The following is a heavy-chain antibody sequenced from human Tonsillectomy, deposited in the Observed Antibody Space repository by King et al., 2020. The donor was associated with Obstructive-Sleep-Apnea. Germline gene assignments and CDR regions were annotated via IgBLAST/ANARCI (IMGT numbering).Heavy chain of an antibody. CDR2: IYYSGST. Sequence: PLQESGPGLVKPSETLSLTCTVSGASISSYYWSWIRQPPGKGLEWIGYIYYSGSTNYNPSLKSRVTISVDTSKNQFSLKLSSVTAADTAVYYCARRLLWFGDEAFDIWGQGTMVTVSS. J-gene: IGHJ3*02. D-gene: IGHD3-10*01. V-gene: IGHV4-59*08. CDR3: ARRLLWFGDEAFDI. CDR1: GASISSYY.